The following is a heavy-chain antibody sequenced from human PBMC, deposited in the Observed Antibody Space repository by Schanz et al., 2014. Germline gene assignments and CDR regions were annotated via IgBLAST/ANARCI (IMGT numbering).Heavy chain of an antibody. CDR3: ARDPGYSGQYGLDV. CDR1: GGSISASY. CDR2: IYYSGST. J-gene: IGHJ6*02. V-gene: IGHV4-59*01. D-gene: IGHD6-13*01. Sequence: QVQLQESGPGLVKPSETLSLTCTVSGGSISASYWGWIRQPPGKGLDWIAYIYYSGSTNYNPSLRGRFTISLDTSKNQFALKLRSVTSADTAVYYCARDPGYSGQYGLDVWGQGPTVTVSS.